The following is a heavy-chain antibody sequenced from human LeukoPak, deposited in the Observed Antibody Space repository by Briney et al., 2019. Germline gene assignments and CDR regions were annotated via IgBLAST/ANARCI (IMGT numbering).Heavy chain of an antibody. Sequence: GESLKIPCKGSGYSFTSHWIGWVRQMPGKGLEWTGIINPGDSDTRYSPSFQGQVTISADKSISTAYLQWSSLKASDTAMYYCVLTDPGRLYLPWGQGTLVTVSS. V-gene: IGHV5-51*01. CDR1: GYSFTSHW. CDR2: INPGDSDT. CDR3: VLTDPGRLYLP. D-gene: IGHD3-16*01. J-gene: IGHJ4*02.